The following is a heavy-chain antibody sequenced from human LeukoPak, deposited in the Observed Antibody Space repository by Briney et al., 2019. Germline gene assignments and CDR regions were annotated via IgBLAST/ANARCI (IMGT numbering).Heavy chain of an antibody. Sequence: GGSLRLSCVASGFTFSDYTMSWVRQAPGKGLEWVANIRQDGSEKYYVDSMRGRFTISRDNAKNSLYLQMSSLRAEDTAVYYCARSTAGLDYWGQGTLVTVSS. CDR3: ARSTAGLDY. J-gene: IGHJ4*02. CDR1: GFTFSDYT. CDR2: IRQDGSEK. V-gene: IGHV3-7*01. D-gene: IGHD1-1*01.